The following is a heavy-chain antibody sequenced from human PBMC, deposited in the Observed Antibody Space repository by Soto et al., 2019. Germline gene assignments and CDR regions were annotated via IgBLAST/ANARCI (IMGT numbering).Heavy chain of an antibody. J-gene: IGHJ4*01. CDR3: ARGETRHSSLSVY. D-gene: IGHD3-22*01. CDR1: GFTFSSYW. Sequence: EVQLVESGGGLVQPGGSLRLSCAASGFTFSSYWMHWVRQAPGKGLVWVSRINTDGSSTSYADSVKGRFTISRDSAENTLYLQMNSLTAEDTAVYYCARGETRHSSLSVYWVQGTLVTV. V-gene: IGHV3-74*01. CDR2: INTDGSST.